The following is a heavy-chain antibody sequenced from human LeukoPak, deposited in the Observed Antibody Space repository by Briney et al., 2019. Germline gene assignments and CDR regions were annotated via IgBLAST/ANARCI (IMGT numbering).Heavy chain of an antibody. J-gene: IGHJ6*02. Sequence: SETLSLTCTVSGGSISSYYWSWIRQPAGRGLEWIWRIYTSGSTNYNPSLESRLTMSVDTSKNQFSLKLTSVTAADTALYYCARESRMAAAGGGYYYYGVDVWGQGTTVTVSS. CDR1: GGSISSYY. D-gene: IGHD6-13*01. CDR3: ARESRMAAAGGGYYYYGVDV. V-gene: IGHV4-4*07. CDR2: IYTSGST.